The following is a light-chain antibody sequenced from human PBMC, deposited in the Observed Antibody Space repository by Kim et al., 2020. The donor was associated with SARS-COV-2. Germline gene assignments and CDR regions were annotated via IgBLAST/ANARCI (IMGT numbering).Light chain of an antibody. CDR3: QKYVSSPFT. CDR2: DAS. CDR1: HSLRSDY. Sequence: EIVLTQSPGTLSLSPGERATLSCRASHSLRSDYLTWHQQKPGQAPRLLIFDASTRAPGIPDRFSGSGSGADFTLTIDRLEPEDFAVYYCQKYVSSPFTFGGGTKLEI. J-gene: IGKJ4*01. V-gene: IGKV3-20*01.